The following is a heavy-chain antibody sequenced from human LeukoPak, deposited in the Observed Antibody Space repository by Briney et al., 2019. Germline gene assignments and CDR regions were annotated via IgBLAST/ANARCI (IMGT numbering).Heavy chain of an antibody. D-gene: IGHD4-17*01. CDR2: IYDSGAT. V-gene: IGHV4-31*03. CDR1: GGSISSGGYY. Sequence: SETLSLTCTVSGGSISSGGYYWSWIRQHPGKGLEWIGYIYDSGATSYNPSLRSRLTISVDTSRNQFSLRLSSVTAADSAVYYCASKSTDHGELRFDYWGQGTLVTVSS. CDR3: ASKSTDHGELRFDY. J-gene: IGHJ4*02.